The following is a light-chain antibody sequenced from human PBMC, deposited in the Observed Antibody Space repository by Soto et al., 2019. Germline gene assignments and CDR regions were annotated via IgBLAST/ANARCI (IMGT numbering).Light chain of an antibody. CDR1: SGHSSYA. CDR3: QTWGTGIHVV. CDR2: LDSDGSH. J-gene: IGLJ2*01. Sequence: QSVLTQSPSASASLGASVKLTCTLSSGHSSYAIAWHQQQPEKGPRYLMKLDSDGSHTKGDAIPDRFSGSSSGAERYLTIYRLQSEDEADYYRQTWGTGIHVVFGGGTKLTVL. V-gene: IGLV4-69*01.